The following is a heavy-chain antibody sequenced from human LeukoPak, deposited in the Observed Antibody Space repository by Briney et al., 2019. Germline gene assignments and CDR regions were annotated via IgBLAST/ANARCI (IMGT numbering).Heavy chain of an antibody. CDR3: ARDWGIGIIAAAPGF. CDR2: ISAYNGNT. CDR1: GYTFTNYG. V-gene: IGHV1-18*01. J-gene: IGHJ4*02. D-gene: IGHD6-13*01. Sequence: GASVKVSCKASGYTFTNYGITWVRQAPGQGLEWMGWISAYNGNTNYAQKLQDRVTMNTNTSTSTAYMEVRSLRSDDTAVYYCARDWGIGIIAAAPGFWGQGTLVTVSS.